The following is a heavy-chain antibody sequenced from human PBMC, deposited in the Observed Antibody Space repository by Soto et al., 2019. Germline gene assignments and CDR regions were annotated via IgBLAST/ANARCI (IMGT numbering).Heavy chain of an antibody. CDR1: GFTFSGNW. D-gene: IGHD5-18*01. CDR2: ISPDGKTT. CDR3: ARPGYEHGQFDY. V-gene: IGHV3-74*01. J-gene: IGHJ4*02. Sequence: EGQLVESGGGLVQPGGSLRLSCAASGFTFSGNWMHWVRQAPGKGLVWVSRISPDGKTTSYADSVKGRFTVSRDNAKNTLYLQMNSLRAEDTAEYYCARPGYEHGQFDYWGQGILVTVSS.